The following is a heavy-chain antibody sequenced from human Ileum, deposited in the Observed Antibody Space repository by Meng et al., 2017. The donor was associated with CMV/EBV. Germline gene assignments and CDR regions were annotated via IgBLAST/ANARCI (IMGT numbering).Heavy chain of an antibody. V-gene: IGHV4-30-4*01. CDR1: GDSISSGGYY. Sequence: QVQLQESGPGLVKPSQTLSLTCAVSGDSISSGGYYWSWIRQPPGKGLEWIGYIYYSGSTYYNPSLKSRVTISVDTSKNQFSLRLSSVTAADTAVYYCARKPSGAGRFDYWGQGILVVASS. D-gene: IGHD1-14*01. J-gene: IGHJ4*02. CDR2: IYYSGST. CDR3: ARKPSGAGRFDY.